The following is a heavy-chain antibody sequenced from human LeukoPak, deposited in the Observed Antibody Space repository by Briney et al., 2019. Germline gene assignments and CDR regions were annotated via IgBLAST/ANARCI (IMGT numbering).Heavy chain of an antibody. V-gene: IGHV4-39*07. D-gene: IGHD3-3*01. CDR1: GGSIDTNTFF. J-gene: IGHJ4*02. CDR3: ARVEDFWSGYPSPFSTN. CDR2: VFYSGSI. Sequence: PSETLSLTCGVSGGSIDTNTFFWGWIRQPPGKGLEWIGNVFYSGSIMYNPSLKSRVTMSIDTSKNQFSLKLSSVTAADTAVYYCARVEDFWSGYPSPFSTNWGQGTLVTVSS.